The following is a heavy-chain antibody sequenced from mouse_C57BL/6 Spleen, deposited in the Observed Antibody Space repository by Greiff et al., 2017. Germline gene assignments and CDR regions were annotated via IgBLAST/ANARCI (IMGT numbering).Heavy chain of an antibody. CDR3: AGSYYGSYYFDY. CDR1: GYTFTDYY. J-gene: IGHJ2*01. CDR2: INPYNGGT. Sequence: EVQRVESGPVLVKPGASVKMSCKASGYTFTDYYMNWVKQSHGKSLEWIGVINPYNGGTSYNQKFKGKATLTVDKSSSTAYMELNSLTSEDSAVYYCAGSYYGSYYFDYWGQGTTLTVSS. D-gene: IGHD1-1*01. V-gene: IGHV1-19*01.